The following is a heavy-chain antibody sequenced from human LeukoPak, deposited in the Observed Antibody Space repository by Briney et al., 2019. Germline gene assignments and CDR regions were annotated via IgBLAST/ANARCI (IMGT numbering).Heavy chain of an antibody. D-gene: IGHD3-16*01. J-gene: IGHJ2*01. V-gene: IGHV3-7*01. CDR1: GFTFSSYW. CDR2: IKQDGSEK. Sequence: PGGSLRLSCAASGFTFSSYWMSWVRQAPGKGLEWVANIKQDGSEKYYVDSVKGRFTISRDNAKNSLYLQMNSLRAEDTAVYYCARYDYVVPWYFDLWGRGTLVTVSS. CDR3: ARYDYVVPWYFDL.